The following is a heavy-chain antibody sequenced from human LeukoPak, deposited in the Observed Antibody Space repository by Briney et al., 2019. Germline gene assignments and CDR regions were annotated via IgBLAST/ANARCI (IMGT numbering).Heavy chain of an antibody. CDR3: ARDQDLDGYNYDAFDI. Sequence: QTGGSLRLSCAASGFTFSSYGMHWVRQAPGKGLEWVTVIWYDGSNKYYADSVKGRFTISRDNSKNTLYLQMNSLRAEDTAVYYCARDQDLDGYNYDAFDIWGQGTMVTVSS. D-gene: IGHD5-24*01. CDR2: IWYDGSNK. CDR1: GFTFSSYG. V-gene: IGHV3-33*01. J-gene: IGHJ3*02.